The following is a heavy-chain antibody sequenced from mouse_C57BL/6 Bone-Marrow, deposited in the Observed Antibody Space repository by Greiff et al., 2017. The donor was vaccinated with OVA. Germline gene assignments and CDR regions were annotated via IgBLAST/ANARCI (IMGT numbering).Heavy chain of an antibody. Sequence: VKLMESGPELVKPGASVKISCKASGYAFSSSWMNWVKQRPGKGLEWIGRIYPGDGDTNYNGKFKGKATLTADKSSSTAYMQLSSLTSEDSAVYFCARWGSSGYAMDYWGQGTSVTVSS. CDR1: GYAFSSSW. CDR2: IYPGDGDT. D-gene: IGHD3-2*02. J-gene: IGHJ4*01. V-gene: IGHV1-82*01. CDR3: ARWGSSGYAMDY.